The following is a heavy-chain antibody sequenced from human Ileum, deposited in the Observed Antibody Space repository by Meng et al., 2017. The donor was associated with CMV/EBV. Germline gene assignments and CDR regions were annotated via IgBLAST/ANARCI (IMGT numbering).Heavy chain of an antibody. Sequence: QGQLQELVPGLVKPSQTLSLSGTVSGASISSGDYYWSWIRQPPGKGLEWIGYIFFSGNTYYNPSLNNRVIISIDTPRNQFSLKVDSVTAADTAVYYCARFRIAALGNLFDPWGHGTLVTVSS. CDR1: GASISSGDYY. CDR3: ARFRIAALGNLFDP. J-gene: IGHJ5*02. V-gene: IGHV4-30-4*08. D-gene: IGHD6-13*01. CDR2: IFFSGNT.